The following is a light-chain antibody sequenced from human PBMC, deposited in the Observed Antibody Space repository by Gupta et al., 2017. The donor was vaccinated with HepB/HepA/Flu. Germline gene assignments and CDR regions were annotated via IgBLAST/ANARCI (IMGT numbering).Light chain of an antibody. CDR3: QVLDTRTDHPVV. CDR2: EDT. CDR1: NIGTKS. V-gene: IGLV3-21*03. J-gene: IGLJ2*01. Sequence: SYILTQPPSVSVAPGRAARITCGGNNIGTKSVHWYQQRPGQAPLVVIYEDTNRPSGIPERISGSNSGNTATLTISRVEAGDDADYYCQVLDTRTDHPVVFGGGTKLTV.